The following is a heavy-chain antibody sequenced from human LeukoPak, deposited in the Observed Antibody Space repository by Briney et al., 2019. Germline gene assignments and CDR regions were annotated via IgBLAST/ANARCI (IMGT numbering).Heavy chain of an antibody. CDR3: ARVGDSSSWLYYFDY. V-gene: IGHV1-2*06. J-gene: IGHJ4*02. D-gene: IGHD6-13*01. Sequence: EASVKVSCKASGYTFTGYYMHWVRQAPGQGLEWMGRINPNSGGTNYAQKFQGRVTMTRDTSISTAYMELSRLRSDDTAVYYCARVGDSSSWLYYFDYWGQGTLVTVSS. CDR1: GYTFTGYY. CDR2: INPNSGGT.